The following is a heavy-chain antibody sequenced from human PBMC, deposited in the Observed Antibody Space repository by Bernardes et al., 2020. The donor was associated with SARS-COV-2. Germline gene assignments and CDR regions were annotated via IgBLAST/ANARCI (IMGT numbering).Heavy chain of an antibody. V-gene: IGHV4-59*01. J-gene: IGHJ4*02. D-gene: IGHD4-17*01. Sequence: SETLSLTCTVSGASLRNYYWSWIRQSPDGGLEWIGYLTYSGSTDYNPSLESRVTILGDTSKNQFSLRLKSVTAADTGVYYCARSTVTKAGRLGYWGQGTPVIVSS. CDR3: ARSTVTKAGRLGY. CDR1: GASLRNYY. CDR2: LTYSGST.